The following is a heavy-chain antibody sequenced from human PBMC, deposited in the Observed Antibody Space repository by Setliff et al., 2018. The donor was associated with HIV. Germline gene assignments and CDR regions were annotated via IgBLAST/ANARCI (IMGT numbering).Heavy chain of an antibody. Sequence: SETLSLTCTVSGGSISSSSYYWGWIRQPPGKGLEWIGSIYYSGSTYYNPSLKTRVTISVDTSKNQFSLKLSSVTAADTAVYYCARHGGYYDFWSGYRGTNWFDPWGQGTLVTVSS. J-gene: IGHJ5*02. D-gene: IGHD3-3*01. CDR2: IYYSGST. CDR1: GGSISSSSYY. CDR3: ARHGGYYDFWSGYRGTNWFDP. V-gene: IGHV4-39*01.